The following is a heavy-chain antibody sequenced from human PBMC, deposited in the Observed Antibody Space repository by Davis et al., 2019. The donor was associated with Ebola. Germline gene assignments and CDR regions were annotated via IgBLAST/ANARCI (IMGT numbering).Heavy chain of an antibody. V-gene: IGHV4-4*02. D-gene: IGHD3-3*01. CDR1: GGSISSSNW. J-gene: IGHJ4*02. CDR2: IYHSGST. Sequence: MPSETLSLTCAVSGGSISSSNWWRWVRQPPGKGLEWIGEIYHSGSTNYNPSLKSRVTISVDKSKNQFSLKLSSVTAADTAVYYCARHIFWSGYYTPHFDYWGQGTLVTVSS. CDR3: ARHIFWSGYYTPHFDY.